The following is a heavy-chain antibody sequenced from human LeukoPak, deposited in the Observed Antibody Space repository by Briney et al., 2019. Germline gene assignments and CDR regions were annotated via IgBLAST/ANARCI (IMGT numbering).Heavy chain of an antibody. CDR1: GFTFSGFA. CDR2: ISAGSTNK. V-gene: IGHV3-23*01. D-gene: IGHD2-15*01. CDR3: GKGRAVVGAAGPDH. J-gene: IGHJ4*02. Sequence: GGSLGLSCVASGFTFSGFAMSWVRQAPGKGLQWVSSISAGSTNKYYTGSVKGRFTISRDNSKNTLYLQMNSLRDEDTATYYCGKGRAVVGAAGPDHWGQGTLVTVSS.